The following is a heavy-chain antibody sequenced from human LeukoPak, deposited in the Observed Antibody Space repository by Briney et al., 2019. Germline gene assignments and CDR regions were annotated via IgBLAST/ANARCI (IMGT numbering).Heavy chain of an antibody. CDR3: AREGMERRYNYYYYRDV. CDR2: ISDSTDNT. D-gene: IGHD1-1*01. CDR1: GFTFSSYA. J-gene: IGHJ6*03. Sequence: GGSLRLSCAASGFTFSSYAMSWVRQSPRKGLEWVSAISDSTDNTYYADSVKGRFTISRDNSKNTLYLQMSSLRAEDTAVYYCAREGMERRYNYYYYRDVWGKGTTVTVSS. V-gene: IGHV3-23*01.